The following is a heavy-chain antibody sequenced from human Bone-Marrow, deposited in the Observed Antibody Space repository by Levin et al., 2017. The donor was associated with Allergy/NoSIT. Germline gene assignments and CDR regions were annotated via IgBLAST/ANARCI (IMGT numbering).Heavy chain of an antibody. Sequence: SETLSLTCTVSGGSINGFYWSWIRQPPGKGLEWIAYIHSTGVTNYSPSLESRVAISVDTSKNQFTLKLSSLTAADPAGYYGGGELDVAFNVFGIWGQGTVVTVSS. CDR2: IHSTGVT. CDR3: GGELDVAFNVFGI. V-gene: IGHV4-59*01. CDR1: GGSINGFY. D-gene: IGHD3-3*02. J-gene: IGHJ3*02.